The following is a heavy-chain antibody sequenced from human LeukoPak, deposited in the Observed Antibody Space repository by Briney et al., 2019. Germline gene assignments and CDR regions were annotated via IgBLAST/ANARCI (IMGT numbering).Heavy chain of an antibody. CDR2: INPSGGST. V-gene: IGHV1-46*01. CDR1: GYTFTSYY. D-gene: IGHD3-10*01. J-gene: IGHJ4*02. Sequence: ASVKVSCKASGYTFTSYYMHWVRQAPGQGLEWMGIINPSGGSTSYAQKFQGRVTMTRDTSTSTVYMELSSLRSEDTAVYYCARDREPIWGSGSYYNDYWGQGTLVTVSS. CDR3: ARDREPIWGSGSYYNDY.